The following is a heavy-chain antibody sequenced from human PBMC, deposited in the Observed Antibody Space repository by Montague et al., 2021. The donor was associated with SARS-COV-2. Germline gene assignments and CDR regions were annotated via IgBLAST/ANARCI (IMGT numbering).Heavy chain of an antibody. D-gene: IGHD3-10*01. CDR3: ATYYYNSDHVRSA. J-gene: IGHJ5*02. CDR2: IINSGSST. Sequence: SLRLSCAASGFTFSSYKMNWVRQAPGKGLEWISKIINSGSSTYYADSVKGRFTISRDNAKNSLYLQMNSLRAEDTAVYYCATYYYNSDHVRSAWGQGTLVTVSS. CDR1: GFTFSSYK. V-gene: IGHV3-48*03.